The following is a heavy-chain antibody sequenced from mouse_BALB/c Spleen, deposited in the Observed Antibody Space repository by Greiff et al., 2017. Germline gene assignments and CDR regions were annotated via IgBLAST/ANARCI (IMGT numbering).Heavy chain of an antibody. V-gene: IGHV1S135*01. CDR2: IDPFNGGT. Sequence: VQLQQSGPELMKPGASVKISCKASGYSFTSYYMHWVKQSHGKSLEWIGYIDPFNGGTSYNQKFKGKATLTVDKSSSTAYMHLSSLTSEDSAVYYCANYYGSSYWFAYWGQGTLVTVSA. J-gene: IGHJ3*01. CDR1: GYSFTSYY. D-gene: IGHD1-1*01. CDR3: ANYYGSSYWFAY.